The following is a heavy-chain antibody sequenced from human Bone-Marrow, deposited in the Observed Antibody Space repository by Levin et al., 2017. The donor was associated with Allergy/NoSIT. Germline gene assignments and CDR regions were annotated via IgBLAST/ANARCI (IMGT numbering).Heavy chain of an antibody. D-gene: IGHD4-17*01. J-gene: IGHJ6*02. Sequence: SQTLSLTCTVSSGSISITSYYWAWIRQPPGKGLGWIGNIYYSGSTYYNPSLKSRITLSVDTSKNQFSLKLRSLTAADAATYYCAKESGDFGKYGIDVWGQGTTVTVSS. CDR3: AKESGDFGKYGIDV. CDR1: SGSISITSYY. V-gene: IGHV4-39*07. CDR2: IYYSGST.